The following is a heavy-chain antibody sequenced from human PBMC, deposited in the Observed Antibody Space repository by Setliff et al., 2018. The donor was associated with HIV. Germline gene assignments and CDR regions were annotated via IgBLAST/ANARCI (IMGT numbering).Heavy chain of an antibody. V-gene: IGHV4-39*01. CDR2: ISSSGNT. D-gene: IGHD3-9*01. J-gene: IGHJ4*02. CDR1: GGAISSTSYY. Sequence: SEPLSLTCTVPGGAISSTSYYWGWIRQPPGTGLEWIGSISSSGNTYYNPSLKSRVTTSVDTPKNQFSLKLNSVTAADTAVYYCAKTIGRYFDIFDNWGQGTLVTVSS. CDR3: AKTIGRYFDIFDN.